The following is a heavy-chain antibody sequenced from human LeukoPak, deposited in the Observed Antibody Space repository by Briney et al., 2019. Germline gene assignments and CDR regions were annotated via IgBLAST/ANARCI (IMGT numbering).Heavy chain of an antibody. D-gene: IGHD6-6*01. CDR1: GGSVSSGSYY. CDR3: ARGPGSSSYYYYGIDV. Sequence: TSETLSLTCTVSGGSVSSGSYYWSWIRQPPGKGLEWIGYIYYSGSTNYNPSLKSRVTISVDTSKNQFSLKPSSVTAADTAVYYCARGPGSSSYYYYGIDVWGQGTTVTVSS. CDR2: IYYSGST. J-gene: IGHJ6*02. V-gene: IGHV4-61*01.